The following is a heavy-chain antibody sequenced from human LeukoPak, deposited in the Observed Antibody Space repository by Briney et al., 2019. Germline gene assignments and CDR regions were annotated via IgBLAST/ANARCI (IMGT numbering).Heavy chain of an antibody. CDR3: ARYTYKHDC. CDR2: VKEDGSQK. Sequence: PGGSLRLSCAASGFTFSHCWMTWVRQAPGKGLEWVANVKEDGSQKTYVDSVKGRFTISRDNAKNSLFLQMNNVRADDTAVYYCARYTYKHDCWGQGTLVTVSS. J-gene: IGHJ4*02. D-gene: IGHD5-24*01. V-gene: IGHV3-7*01. CDR1: GFTFSHCW.